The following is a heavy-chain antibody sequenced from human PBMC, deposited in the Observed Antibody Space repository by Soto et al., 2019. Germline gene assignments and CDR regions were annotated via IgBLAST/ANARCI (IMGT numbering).Heavy chain of an antibody. CDR3: ARKQAGYFYGIDY. CDR2: IYDSGST. J-gene: IGHJ4*02. D-gene: IGHD3-10*01. V-gene: IGHV4-31*03. CDR1: GGSITSGGYY. Sequence: LALTCTVSGGSITSGGYYWSWIRQHPGKGLEWLGYIYDSGSTFYNPSLKSRITLSVDTSKNQFSLKLSSVTVADTAVYFCARKQAGYFYGIDYWGQGTRVTVSS.